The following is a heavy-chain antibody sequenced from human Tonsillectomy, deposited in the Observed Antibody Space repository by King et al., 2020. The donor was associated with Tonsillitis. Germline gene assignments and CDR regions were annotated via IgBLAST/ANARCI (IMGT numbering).Heavy chain of an antibody. Sequence: VQLVESGGGLVKPGGSLRLSCAASGFTFSSYSMNWVRQAPGKGLEWVSSISSSSSYIYYADSVKGRLTISRDNAKTSLYLQMNSLRAEDTVVYYCARGPNSSGWYSAFDIWGQGTMVTVSS. J-gene: IGHJ3*02. CDR1: GFTFSSYS. V-gene: IGHV3-21*01. D-gene: IGHD6-19*01. CDR2: ISSSSSYI. CDR3: ARGPNSSGWYSAFDI.